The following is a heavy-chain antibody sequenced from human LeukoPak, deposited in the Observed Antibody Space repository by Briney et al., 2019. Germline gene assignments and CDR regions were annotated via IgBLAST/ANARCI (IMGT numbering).Heavy chain of an antibody. CDR2: IYYSGST. V-gene: IGHV4-59*01. D-gene: IGHD3-22*01. Sequence: SETLSLTCTVSGGSISSYYWSWIRQPPGKGLEWIGYIYYSGSTNYNPSLKSRVTISVDTSKNQFSLKLSSVTAADTAVYYCARNYDSSGYKPLYYYYYMDVWGKGTTVTVSS. CDR1: GGSISSYY. J-gene: IGHJ6*03. CDR3: ARNYDSSGYKPLYYYYYMDV.